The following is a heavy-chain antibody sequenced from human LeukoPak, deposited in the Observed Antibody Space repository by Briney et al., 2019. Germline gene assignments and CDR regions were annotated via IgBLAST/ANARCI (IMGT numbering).Heavy chain of an antibody. CDR3: ARDGSGYYSLDY. J-gene: IGHJ4*02. CDR1: GGSFSGYY. V-gene: IGHV4-59*01. D-gene: IGHD3-22*01. CDR2: IYYSGST. Sequence: PSETLSLTCAVYGGSFSGYYWSWIRQPPGKGLEWIGYIYYSGSTNYNPSLKSRVTISVDTSKNQFSLKVSSVTAADTAVYYCARDGSGYYSLDYWGQGTLVTVSS.